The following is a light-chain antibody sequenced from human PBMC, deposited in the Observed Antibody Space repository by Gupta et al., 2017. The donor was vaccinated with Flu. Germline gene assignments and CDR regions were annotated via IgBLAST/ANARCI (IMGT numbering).Light chain of an antibody. CDR1: QSVSSY. Sequence: PGERATLSCRASQSVSSYLAWYQQKPGQAPRLLIYDASNRATGIPARFSGSGSGTDFTLTISSLEPEDFAVYYCQQRSNWPTFGQGTKVKSN. CDR3: QQRSNWPT. V-gene: IGKV3-11*01. J-gene: IGKJ1*01. CDR2: DAS.